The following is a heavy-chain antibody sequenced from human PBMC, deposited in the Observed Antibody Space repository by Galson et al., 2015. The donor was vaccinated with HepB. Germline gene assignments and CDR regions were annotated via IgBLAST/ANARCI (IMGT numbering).Heavy chain of an antibody. D-gene: IGHD4-23*01. V-gene: IGHV3-30-3*01. CDR1: GFTFSSYA. J-gene: IGHJ6*03. CDR2: ISYDGSNK. Sequence: SLRLSCAASGFTFSSYAMHWVRQAPGKGLEWVAVISYDGSNKYYADSVKGRFTISRDNSKNTLYLQMNSLRAEDTAVYYCAREGTTVVTGPYYYYMDVWGKGTTVTVSS. CDR3: AREGTTVVTGPYYYYMDV.